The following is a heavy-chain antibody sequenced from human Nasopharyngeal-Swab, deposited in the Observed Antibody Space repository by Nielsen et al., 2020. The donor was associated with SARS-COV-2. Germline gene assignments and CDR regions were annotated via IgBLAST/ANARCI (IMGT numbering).Heavy chain of an antibody. CDR2: INHSGST. CDR3: ARGELLDY. V-gene: IGHV4-34*01. D-gene: IGHD1-7*01. Sequence: SATLSLTCAVYGGSFSGYYWSWIRQPPGKGLEWIGEINHSGSTNYNPSLKSRVTISVDTSKNQFSLKLSSVTAADTAVYYCARGELLDYWGQGTLVTVSS. CDR1: GGSFSGYY. J-gene: IGHJ4*02.